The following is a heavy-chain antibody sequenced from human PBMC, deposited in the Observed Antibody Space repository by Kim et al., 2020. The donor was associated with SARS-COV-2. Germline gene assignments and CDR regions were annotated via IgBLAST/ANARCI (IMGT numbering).Heavy chain of an antibody. Sequence: GGSLRLSCATSGFTFSAYYINWVRRAPWKGLEWLSFITKNSTTIFYANSLMGRVAISRDNAKNSLYLQMNSLRDEDTALYYCVRDRMGGAFDIWGQGTRVTVSS. V-gene: IGHV3-48*02. CDR1: GFTFSAYY. D-gene: IGHD3-16*01. CDR3: VRDRMGGAFDI. J-gene: IGHJ3*02. CDR2: ITKNSTTI.